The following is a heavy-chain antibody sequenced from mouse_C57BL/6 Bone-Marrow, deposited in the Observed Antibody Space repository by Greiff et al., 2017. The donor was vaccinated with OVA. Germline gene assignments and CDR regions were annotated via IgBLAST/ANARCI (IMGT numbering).Heavy chain of an antibody. D-gene: IGHD2-10*01. CDR3: ATYYGNSDWYFDV. Sequence: DVQLQESGPGLVKPSQSLSLTCSVTGYSITSGYYWNWIRQFPGNKLEWMGYISYDGSNNYNPSLTNRISITRDTSKNQFFLKLNSVTTEDTATYYCATYYGNSDWYFDVWGTGTTVTVSS. CDR1: GYSITSGYY. V-gene: IGHV3-6*01. CDR2: ISYDGSN. J-gene: IGHJ1*03.